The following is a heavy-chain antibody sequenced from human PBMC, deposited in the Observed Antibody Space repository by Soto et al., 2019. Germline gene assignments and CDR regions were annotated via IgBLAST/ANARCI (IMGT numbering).Heavy chain of an antibody. D-gene: IGHD2-15*01. CDR3: ARGRRDCSGGSCYYYYYMDV. J-gene: IGHJ6*03. CDR1: GGTFSSYT. CDR2: IIPILGIA. Sequence: QVQLVQSGAEVKKPGSSVKVSCKASGGTFSSYTISWVRQAPGQGLEWMGRIIPILGIANYAQKFQGRVTITADKSTSTAYMELSSLRSEDTAVYYCARGRRDCSGGSCYYYYYMDVWGKGTTVTVSS. V-gene: IGHV1-69*02.